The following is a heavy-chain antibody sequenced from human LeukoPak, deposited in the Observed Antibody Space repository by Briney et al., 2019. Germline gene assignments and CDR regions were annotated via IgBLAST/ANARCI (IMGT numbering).Heavy chain of an antibody. Sequence: GGSLRLSCAASGFTFNPYWMTWVRQAPGKGLEWVASINQDGSQKYYVESLKGRFTISRDNAKNSHYLRMNSLRAEDTAVYYCARKGWYSDLWGRGTLVSVSS. CDR1: GFTFNPYW. J-gene: IGHJ2*01. V-gene: IGHV3-7*01. CDR2: INQDGSQK. CDR3: ARKGWYSDL.